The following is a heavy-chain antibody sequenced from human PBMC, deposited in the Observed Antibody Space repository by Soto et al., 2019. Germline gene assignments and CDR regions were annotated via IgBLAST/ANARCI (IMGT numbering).Heavy chain of an antibody. CDR2: IYYSGRT. V-gene: IGHV4-31*03. D-gene: IGHD3-3*01. Sequence: QVQLQESGPGLVKPSQTLSLTCTVSGGSISSGDYYWSWIRQHPGKGLEWIGYIYYSGRTYYTPSLNRRVTISADTSKNPFFLKLRSVTAAETALYYCARWWSGSRQGFDPWGQGTLVTVSS. CDR1: GGSISSGDYY. CDR3: ARWWSGSRQGFDP. J-gene: IGHJ5*02.